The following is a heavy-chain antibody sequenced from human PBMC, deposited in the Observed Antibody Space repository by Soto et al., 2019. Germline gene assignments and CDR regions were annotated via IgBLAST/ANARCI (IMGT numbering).Heavy chain of an antibody. CDR2: IYWNDDK. CDR3: AHRPGYCSSTSCYPTVYYYSVMAV. D-gene: IGHD2-2*03. CDR1: VG. Sequence: VGVGWIRQPPGKALEWLALIYWNDDKRYSPSLKSRLTITKDTSKNQVVLTMTNMDPVDTATYYCAHRPGYCSSTSCYPTVYYYSVMAVWGQRTTVPV. V-gene: IGHV2-5*01. J-gene: IGHJ6*02.